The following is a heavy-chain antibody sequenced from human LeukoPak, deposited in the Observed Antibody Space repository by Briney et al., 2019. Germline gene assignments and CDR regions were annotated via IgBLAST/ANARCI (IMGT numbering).Heavy chain of an antibody. CDR3: ARNERWLQFDY. Sequence: SETLSLTCAVYGGSFSGYYWSWIRQPPGKGLEWIGEINHSGSTNYNPSLKSRVTISVDTSKNQFSLKLSSVTAADTAVYYCARNERWLQFDYWGQGTLVTVSS. J-gene: IGHJ4*02. CDR2: INHSGST. D-gene: IGHD5-24*01. CDR1: GGSFSGYY. V-gene: IGHV4-34*01.